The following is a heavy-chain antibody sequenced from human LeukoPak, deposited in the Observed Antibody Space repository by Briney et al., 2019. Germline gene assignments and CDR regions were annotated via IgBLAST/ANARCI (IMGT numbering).Heavy chain of an antibody. CDR1: GFTFNNYA. Sequence: GGSLRLSCAASGFTFNNYAMSWVRQAPGKGLEWVSAISGSGGTTYYADSVKGRFTISRDNSKNTLYLQMNSLRAEDTAVYYRVGGRMTTPPNWFDPWGQGTLVTVSS. D-gene: IGHD4-17*01. J-gene: IGHJ5*02. CDR2: ISGSGGTT. CDR3: VGGRMTTPPNWFDP. V-gene: IGHV3-23*01.